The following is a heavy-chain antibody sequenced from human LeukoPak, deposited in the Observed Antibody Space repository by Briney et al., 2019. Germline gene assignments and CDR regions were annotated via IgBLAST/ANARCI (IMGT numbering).Heavy chain of an antibody. CDR2: IYYSGST. D-gene: IGHD3-3*01. CDR1: GGSISSGGYY. Sequence: SEALSLTCTVSGGSISSGGYYWSWIRQHPGKGLEWIGYIYYSGSTYYNPFLKSRVTISVDTSKNQFSLKLSSVTAADTAVYYCARVGPGVVISPKKNWFDPWGQGTLVTVSS. V-gene: IGHV4-31*03. CDR3: ARVGPGVVISPKKNWFDP. J-gene: IGHJ5*02.